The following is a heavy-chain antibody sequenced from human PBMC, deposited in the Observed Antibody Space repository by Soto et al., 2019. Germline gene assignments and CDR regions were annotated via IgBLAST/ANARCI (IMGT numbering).Heavy chain of an antibody. Sequence: LSLTCTVYGGSFSGYYWSWIRQPPGKGLEWIGEINHSGSTNYNPSLKSRVTISVDTSKNQFSLKLSSVTAADTAVYYCARPGYSSGWYRVYFDYCGQGTLVTVSS. D-gene: IGHD6-19*01. CDR3: ARPGYSSGWYRVYFDY. CDR2: INHSGST. J-gene: IGHJ4*02. CDR1: GGSFSGYY. V-gene: IGHV4-34*01.